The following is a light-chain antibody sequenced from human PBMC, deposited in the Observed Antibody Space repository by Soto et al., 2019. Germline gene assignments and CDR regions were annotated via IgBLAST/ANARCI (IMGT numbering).Light chain of an antibody. CDR2: DAS. CDR1: QSVSSY. Sequence: EIVLTQSPATLSLSPGERATLSCRASQSVSSYFAWYQQKPGQAPRLLIYDASNSATVITARFSGSWSGTDFTLTISSLEPDDFAVYYRQQRGNWPVTFGKGTRVDI. CDR3: QQRGNWPVT. V-gene: IGKV3-11*01. J-gene: IGKJ1*01.